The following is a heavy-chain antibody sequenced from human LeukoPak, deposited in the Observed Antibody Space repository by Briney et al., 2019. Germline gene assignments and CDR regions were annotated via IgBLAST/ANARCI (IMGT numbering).Heavy chain of an antibody. V-gene: IGHV3-7*05. CDR2: IKEDGSEK. D-gene: IGHD5-24*01. Sequence: GGSLRLSCAASGFTFSNYWMIWVRQAQGKGLEWVGNIKEDGSEKRYADSVGGRFTISRDNAQTSIYLQMNSLRAEDTAVYYCARASKPWLQLTWGQGTLVTVSS. CDR3: ARASKPWLQLT. J-gene: IGHJ5*02. CDR1: GFTFSNYW.